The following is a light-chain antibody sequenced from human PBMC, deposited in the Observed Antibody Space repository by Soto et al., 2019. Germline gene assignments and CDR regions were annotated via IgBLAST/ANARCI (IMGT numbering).Light chain of an antibody. CDR1: QSVRGN. CDR3: QQYGSLSWT. Sequence: EIVMTQSPATLSVSPGERATLSCRASQSVRGNLAWYQQKPGQSPRLLIYGASSRATGIPARFSGSGSGTEFTLTISSLQSEDFAVYYCQQYGSLSWTFGQGTKVEIK. J-gene: IGKJ1*01. V-gene: IGKV3-15*01. CDR2: GAS.